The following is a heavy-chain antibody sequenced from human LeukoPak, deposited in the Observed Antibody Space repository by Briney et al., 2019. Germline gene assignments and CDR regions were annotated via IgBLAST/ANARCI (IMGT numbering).Heavy chain of an antibody. D-gene: IGHD3-10*01. J-gene: IGHJ4*01. V-gene: IGHV1-18*04. Sequence: ASVTVSFTASGYTFTSYGISWLRQAPGQGLEWMGWISGCNGNTNYAQKLQGRVTMTTDTSTSTAYMELRSLRSDDTAVYYCARDADRGGSGEFGYRGQGTLVSVSS. CDR2: ISGCNGNT. CDR1: GYTFTSYG. CDR3: ARDADRGGSGEFGY.